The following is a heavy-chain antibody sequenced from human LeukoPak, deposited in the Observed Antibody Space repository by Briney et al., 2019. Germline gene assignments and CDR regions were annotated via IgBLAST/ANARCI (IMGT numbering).Heavy chain of an antibody. V-gene: IGHV4-34*01. CDR1: GGSFSGYY. Sequence: PSETLSLTCAVYGGSFSGYYWSWIRQPPGKGLEWIGEINHSGSTNYNPSLKSRVTISVDTSKNQFSLKLSSVTAADTAVYYCASRATVANIYFDSWGQGNLVTVSS. CDR3: ASRATVANIYFDS. CDR2: INHSGST. J-gene: IGHJ4*02. D-gene: IGHD5-12*01.